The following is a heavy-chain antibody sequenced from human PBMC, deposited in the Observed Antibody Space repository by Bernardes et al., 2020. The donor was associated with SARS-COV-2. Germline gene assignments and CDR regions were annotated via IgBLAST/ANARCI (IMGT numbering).Heavy chain of an antibody. CDR3: ATHSDSSERGACDH. V-gene: IGHV5-51*01. Sequence: GASLKISRHDPGYSLTSPWIAWVRPMPGKGLEWKGMILPDHSETRFSPSFQGRVTISADKSINTAYLQWTSLKASDTAMYYCATHSDSSERGACDHWGQGTLVTVSS. D-gene: IGHD6-6*01. CDR1: GYSLTSPW. J-gene: IGHJ3*01. CDR2: ILPDHSET.